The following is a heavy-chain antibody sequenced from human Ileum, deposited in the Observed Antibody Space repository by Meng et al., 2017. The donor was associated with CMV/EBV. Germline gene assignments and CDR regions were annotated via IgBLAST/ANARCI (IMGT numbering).Heavy chain of an antibody. D-gene: IGHD1-1*01. Sequence: EVQLLESGGGLVQPGGSLRLSCAASRFTFTSFGMSWVRQAPGKGLEWVSGISSSGGSTYYLDSVRGRFTISRDNSKNTLHLQMNSLRAEDTAIYYCAKGLQLWPLWDQGTLVTVDS. V-gene: IGHV3-23*01. CDR3: AKGLQLWPL. J-gene: IGHJ4*02. CDR1: RFTFTSFG. CDR2: ISSSGGST.